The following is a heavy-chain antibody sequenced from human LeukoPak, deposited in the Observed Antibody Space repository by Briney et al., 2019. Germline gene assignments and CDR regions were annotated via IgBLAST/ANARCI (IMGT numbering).Heavy chain of an antibody. D-gene: IGHD2-15*01. CDR3: ARGPSCSSVSCYTTGLFDY. Sequence: PGGSLRLSCAASGFTFSIYSMNWVRQAPGKGLEWVSSISSSSNSIYYADSVKGQFTISRDNAKNSLYLQMNSLRAEDTAVYYCARGPSCSSVSCYTTGLFDYWGQGTLVTVSS. J-gene: IGHJ4*02. V-gene: IGHV3-21*01. CDR1: GFTFSIYS. CDR2: ISSSSNSI.